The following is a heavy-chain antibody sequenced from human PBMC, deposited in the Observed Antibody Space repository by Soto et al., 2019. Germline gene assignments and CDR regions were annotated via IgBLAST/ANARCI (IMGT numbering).Heavy chain of an antibody. CDR2: ISSSGSTI. V-gene: IGHV3-11*01. CDR3: ARSERNWRITMVRAHYYYYMDV. D-gene: IGHD3-10*01. CDR1: GFTFSDYY. Sequence: QVQLVESGGGLVKPGGSLRLSCAASGFTFSDYYMSWIRQAPGKGLEWVSYISSSGSTIYYADSVKGRFTISRDNAKNSLYLQMNSLRAEDTAVYYCARSERNWRITMVRAHYYYYMDVWGKGTTVTVSS. J-gene: IGHJ6*03.